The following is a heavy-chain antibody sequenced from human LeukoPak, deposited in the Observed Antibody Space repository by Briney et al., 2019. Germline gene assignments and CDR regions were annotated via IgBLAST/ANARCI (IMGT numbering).Heavy chain of an antibody. CDR2: IGIRGDT. J-gene: IGHJ4*02. D-gene: IGHD6-19*01. Sequence: LSGGSLRLSCAASGFTFIDYDMHWVRQVIGKGLEWVSAIGIRGDTHYSGSVKGRFTISRENAESSLYLQMNSLRAEDTAVYYCARGGMQVSGIDEFDYWGQGTLVTVSS. CDR1: GFTFIDYD. V-gene: IGHV3-13*01. CDR3: ARGGMQVSGIDEFDY.